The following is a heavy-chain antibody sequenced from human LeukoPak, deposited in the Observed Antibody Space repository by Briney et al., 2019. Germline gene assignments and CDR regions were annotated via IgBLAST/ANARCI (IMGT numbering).Heavy chain of an antibody. D-gene: IGHD3-3*01. J-gene: IGHJ5*02. Sequence: ASVKASCKASGYTFTSYGINWVRQATGQGLEWMGWMNPNSGNTGYAQKFQGRVTMTRKTSISTAYMELSSLRSEDTAVYYCARCSADFWSGYYPNWFDPWGQGTLVTVSS. CDR3: ARCSADFWSGYYPNWFDP. CDR1: GYTFTSYG. CDR2: MNPNSGNT. V-gene: IGHV1-8*02.